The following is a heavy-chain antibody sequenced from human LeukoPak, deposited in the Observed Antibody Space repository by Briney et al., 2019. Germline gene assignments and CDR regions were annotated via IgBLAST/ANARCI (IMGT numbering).Heavy chain of an antibody. J-gene: IGHJ6*02. CDR3: AKDFGQQWRVAYYYYGMDV. D-gene: IGHD6-19*01. V-gene: IGHV3-30*18. CDR1: GSTFSSYG. CDR2: ISYDGSNK. Sequence: GGSLRLSCAASGSTFSSYGMHWVRQAPGKGLEWVAVISYDGSNKYYADSVKGRFTISRDNSKNTLYLQMNSLRAEDTAVYYCAKDFGQQWRVAYYYYGMDVWGQGTTVTVSS.